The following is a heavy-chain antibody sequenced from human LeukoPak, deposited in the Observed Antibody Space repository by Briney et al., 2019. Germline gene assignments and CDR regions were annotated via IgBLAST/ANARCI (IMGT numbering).Heavy chain of an antibody. Sequence: GGSLRPSCAASGFTFSDYTIHWVRQAPGKGPEWVAVISYHGTGQYYADSVKGRFSISRDNSKNTLYLQMNSLRTEDTAVYFCARDSRPPAGPRLWAVNWFDPWGQGTLVTVSS. J-gene: IGHJ5*02. V-gene: IGHV3-30*04. CDR1: GFTFSDYT. CDR3: ARDSRPPAGPRLWAVNWFDP. D-gene: IGHD5-18*01. CDR2: ISYHGTGQ.